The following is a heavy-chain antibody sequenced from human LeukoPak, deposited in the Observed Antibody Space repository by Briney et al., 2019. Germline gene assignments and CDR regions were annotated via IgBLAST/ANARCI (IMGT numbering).Heavy chain of an antibody. J-gene: IGHJ4*02. CDR1: GFTFSSYA. Sequence: PGGSLRLSCAASGFTFSSYAMSWVRQAPGKGLEWVSVIYSGGSTYYADSVKGRFTISRDNSKNTLYLQMNSLRAEDTAVYYCARTPTTDYYDSSGSYFDYWGQGTLVTVSS. CDR3: ARTPTTDYYDSSGSYFDY. V-gene: IGHV3-53*01. CDR2: IYSGGST. D-gene: IGHD3-22*01.